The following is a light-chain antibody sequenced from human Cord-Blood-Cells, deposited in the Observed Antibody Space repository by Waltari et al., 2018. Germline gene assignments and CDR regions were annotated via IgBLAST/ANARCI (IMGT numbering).Light chain of an antibody. V-gene: IGLV5-45*03. CDR3: MIWHSSAYV. Sequence: QAVLTQPSSLSASPGASASLTCTLRSGINVGTYRISWYQQQQGSPPQYLLRYKSDSDKQQGSGVPSRFSGSKDASANAGILLISGLQSEDEADYYCMIWHSSAYVFGTGTKVTVL. CDR1: SGINVGTYR. CDR2: YKSDSDK. J-gene: IGLJ1*01.